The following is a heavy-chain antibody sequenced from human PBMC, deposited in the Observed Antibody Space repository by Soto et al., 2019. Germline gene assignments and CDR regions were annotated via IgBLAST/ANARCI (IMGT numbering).Heavy chain of an antibody. Sequence: QVQLVESGGGVVQPGGSLRLSCAASGFTFRNYGMHWVRQAPGKGLEWVAIISYDGSNEYYADSVKGRFTISRDNSKNTLYLHMNSLRTEDTAMYHCAKDQVTEDVYYYYGLAVWGQGTTVTVSS. V-gene: IGHV3-30*18. D-gene: IGHD3-16*01. CDR3: AKDQVTEDVYYYYGLAV. J-gene: IGHJ6*02. CDR2: ISYDGSNE. CDR1: GFTFRNYG.